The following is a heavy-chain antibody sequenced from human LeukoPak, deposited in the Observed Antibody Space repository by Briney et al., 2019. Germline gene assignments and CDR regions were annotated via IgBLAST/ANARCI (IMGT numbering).Heavy chain of an antibody. D-gene: IGHD1-26*01. J-gene: IGHJ3*02. Sequence: TGGSLRLSCAASGFTFSSYAMSWVRQAPGKGLEWVSAISGSGGSTYYADSVKGRFTISRDNSKNTLYLQMNSLRAEDTALYYCAKDMWGATIFRAFDIWGQGTMVTVSS. CDR3: AKDMWGATIFRAFDI. CDR1: GFTFSSYA. V-gene: IGHV3-23*01. CDR2: ISGSGGST.